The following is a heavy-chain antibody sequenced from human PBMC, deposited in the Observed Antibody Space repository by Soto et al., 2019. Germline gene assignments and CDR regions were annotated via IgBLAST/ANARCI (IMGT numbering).Heavy chain of an antibody. CDR1: GGSISSSNW. Sequence: XXTLSLPCAVSGGSISSSNWWSWVRQPPGKGLEWIGEIYHSGSTNYNPSLKSRVTISVDKSKNQFSLKLSYVTAADTAVYYCARVLSFLDSDYWGQGTLVTVSS. CDR3: ARVLSFLDSDY. D-gene: IGHD3-3*02. V-gene: IGHV4-4*02. CDR2: IYHSGST. J-gene: IGHJ4*02.